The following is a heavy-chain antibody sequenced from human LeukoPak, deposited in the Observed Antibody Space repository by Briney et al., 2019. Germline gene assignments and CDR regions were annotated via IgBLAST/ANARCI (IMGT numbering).Heavy chain of an antibody. D-gene: IGHD3-16*01. CDR3: ARDGGIMTPDAFDI. J-gene: IGHJ3*02. CDR2: ISSSGSTI. Sequence: GGSLRLSCAASGFTFSSYEMNWVRQAPGKGLEWVSYISSSGSTIYYADSVKGRFTISRDNAKNSLYLQMNSPRAEDTAVYYCARDGGIMTPDAFDIWGQGTMVTVSS. V-gene: IGHV3-48*03. CDR1: GFTFSSYE.